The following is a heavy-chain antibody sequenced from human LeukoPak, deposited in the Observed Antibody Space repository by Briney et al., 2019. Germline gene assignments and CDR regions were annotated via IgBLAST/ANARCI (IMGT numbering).Heavy chain of an antibody. CDR3: ANGPIGTIWGAFDI. V-gene: IGHV4-30-4*01. Sequence: SETLSLTCTVSGGSISSGDYYWSWIRQPPGKGLEWIGYIYYSGSTYYNPSLKSRVTISVDTSKNQFSLKLSSVPAADTAVYYCANGPIGTIWGAFDIWGQGTMVTVSS. J-gene: IGHJ3*02. CDR2: IYYSGST. D-gene: IGHD3-16*01. CDR1: GGSISSGDYY.